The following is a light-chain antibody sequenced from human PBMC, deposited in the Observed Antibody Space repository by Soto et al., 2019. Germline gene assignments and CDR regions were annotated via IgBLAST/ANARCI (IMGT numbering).Light chain of an antibody. CDR1: SNDVGAFNY. J-gene: IGLJ3*02. CDR2: GVS. V-gene: IGLV2-14*03. Sequence: QSALTQPASVSGSRGQSITISCTGSSNDVGAFNYVSWYRHSPGEAPKVLIRGVSIRPSGASIRFSASKSANTASLTISGLQAEDEALYYCTSYTTSNTGVFGGGTKLTVL. CDR3: TSYTTSNTGV.